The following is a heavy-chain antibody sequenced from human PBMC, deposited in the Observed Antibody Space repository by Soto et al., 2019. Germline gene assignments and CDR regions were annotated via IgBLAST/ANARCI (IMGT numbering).Heavy chain of an antibody. J-gene: IGHJ4*02. D-gene: IGHD3-22*01. Sequence: GGYLRLSCAATGFSVSSNYMSWVRQAPGKGLEWVSVIYSGCSTYYADSVKGRFTISRHNSKNTLYLQMNSLIAEDTAVYYCARGYFYDSSGYPFDYLGRGTLDTVSS. V-gene: IGHV3-53*04. CDR1: GFSVSSNY. CDR3: ARGYFYDSSGYPFDY. CDR2: IYSGCST.